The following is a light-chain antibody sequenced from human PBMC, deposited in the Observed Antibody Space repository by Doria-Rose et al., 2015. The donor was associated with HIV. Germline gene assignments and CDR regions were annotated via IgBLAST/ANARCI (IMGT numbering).Light chain of an antibody. J-gene: IGLJ1*01. CDR3: NSYTTSSTHNYV. Sequence: SPGPSITISCTGTSSDVGGFGYVSWYQQHPGKAPKLMTYDVSNRPSGVSNRFSGSKSGDTASLIISGLQAEDEADYYCNSYTTSSTHNYVFGTGTKVTVL. V-gene: IGLV2-14*03. CDR1: SSDVGGFGY. CDR2: DVS.